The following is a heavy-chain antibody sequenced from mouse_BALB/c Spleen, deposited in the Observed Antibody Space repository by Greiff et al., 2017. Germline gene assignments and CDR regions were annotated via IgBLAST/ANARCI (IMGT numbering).Heavy chain of an antibody. CDR2: ISSGGGST. Sequence: EVQLVESGGGLVKPGGSLKLSCAASGFAFSSYDMSWVRQTPGKRLEWVAYISSGGGSTYYPDTVKGRFTITRDNAKNTLYLQMSRLKSEDTAMYYCARKSFFAYWGQGTLVTVSA. CDR1: GFAFSSYD. CDR3: ARKSFFAY. J-gene: IGHJ3*01. V-gene: IGHV5-12-1*01.